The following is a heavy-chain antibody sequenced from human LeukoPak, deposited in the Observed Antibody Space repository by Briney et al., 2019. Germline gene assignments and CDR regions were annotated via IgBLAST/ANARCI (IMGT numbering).Heavy chain of an antibody. CDR1: GGSIISTKYF. J-gene: IGHJ5*02. D-gene: IGHD2-2*01. CDR3: ARDACSSIDCFTNWFGP. V-gene: IGHV4-39*07. CDR2: IYYTGDT. Sequence: SETLSLTCTVSGGSIISTKYFWGWIRQPPGKGLEWIGSIYYTGDTYYNPSLKSRVTMSVDTSMDQVSLKLSSVTAADTAAYYCARDACSSIDCFTNWFGPWGPGTLVSVSS.